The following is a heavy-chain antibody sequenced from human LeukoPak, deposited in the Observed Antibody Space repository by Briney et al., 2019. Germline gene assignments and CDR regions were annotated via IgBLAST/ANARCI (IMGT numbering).Heavy chain of an antibody. V-gene: IGHV3-21*01. CDR2: ISSSSSYI. CDR1: GFTFSSYS. J-gene: IGHJ6*03. CDR3: ARDGEYCSSTSCYMGYYYYYMDV. D-gene: IGHD2-2*02. Sequence: PGGSLRLSCAASGFTFSSYSMNWVRQAPGKGLEWVSPISSSSSYIYYADSVKGRFTISRDNAKNSLYLQMNSLRAEDTAVYYCARDGEYCSSTSCYMGYYYYYMDVWGKGTTVTVSS.